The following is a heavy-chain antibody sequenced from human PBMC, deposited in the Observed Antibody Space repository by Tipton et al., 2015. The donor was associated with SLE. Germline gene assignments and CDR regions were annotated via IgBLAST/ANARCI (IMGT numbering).Heavy chain of an antibody. V-gene: IGHV4-61*08. J-gene: IGHJ6*02. CDR2: IYYSGST. CDR3: ASMIVVIPVEARRDGMDV. CDR1: GGSISSGDYY. Sequence: TLSLTCTVSGGSISSGDYYWSWIRQPPGKGLEWIGYIYYSGSTNYNPSLKSRVNISVDTSKNQFSLKLSSVTAADTAVYYCASMIVVIPVEARRDGMDVWGQGTTVTVSS. D-gene: IGHD2-2*01.